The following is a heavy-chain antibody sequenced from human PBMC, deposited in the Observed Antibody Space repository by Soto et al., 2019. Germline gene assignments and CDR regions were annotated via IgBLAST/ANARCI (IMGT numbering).Heavy chain of an antibody. CDR2: ISSSSRYI. J-gene: IGHJ4*02. Sequence: EVQLVESGGGLVKPGGSLRLSCAASGFTFSSYSMNWVRQAPGKGLEWISSISSSSRYIYYADSVKGRFTISRDNAKDSLYLQMNSLRAEDTAVYYCARGVGGEYVRLIAYWGQGTLVTVSS. CDR1: GFTFSSYS. D-gene: IGHD3-16*01. V-gene: IGHV3-21*01. CDR3: ARGVGGEYVRLIAY.